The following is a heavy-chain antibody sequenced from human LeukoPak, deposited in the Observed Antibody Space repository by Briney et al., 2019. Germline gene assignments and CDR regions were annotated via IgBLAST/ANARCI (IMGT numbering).Heavy chain of an antibody. CDR2: INPNSGGT. V-gene: IGHV1-2*02. CDR1: GYTFTGYY. D-gene: IGHD1-26*01. CDR3: ARAGSYKDFYYFDY. Sequence: ASVKVSCKASGYTFTGYYMHWVRQARGKGREWVGWINPNSGGTNYAQKFQGRVTMTRDTSISTAYMELSRLRSDDTAVYYCARAGSYKDFYYFDYWGQGTLVTVSS. J-gene: IGHJ4*02.